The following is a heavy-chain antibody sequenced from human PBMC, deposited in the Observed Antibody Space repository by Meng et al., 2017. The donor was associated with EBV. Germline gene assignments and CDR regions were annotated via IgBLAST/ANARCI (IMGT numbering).Heavy chain of an antibody. Sequence: VPVVQCGVELQKPRHSVQVSCKASGYTFTSYGISWVRQAPGQGLEWMGWISAYNGNTNYAQKRQGRVTMTTDTSTSTAYMELRSLRSDDTAVYYCARGLDYFDYWGQGTLVTVSS. V-gene: IGHV1-18*01. J-gene: IGHJ4*02. CDR2: ISAYNGNT. CDR3: ARGLDYFDY. CDR1: GYTFTSYG.